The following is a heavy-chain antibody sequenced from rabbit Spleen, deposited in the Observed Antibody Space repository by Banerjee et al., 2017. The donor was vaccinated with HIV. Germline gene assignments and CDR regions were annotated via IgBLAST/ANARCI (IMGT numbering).Heavy chain of an antibody. CDR2: IDPLFGIT. Sequence: QSLEESGGDLVKPGASLTLTCTASGFSFGSSDYMCWVRQAPGKGLEWIGYIDPLFGITYYANWVNGRFSISRENAQNTVFLQMTSLTAADTATYFCARDGAGGSYFALWGQGTLVTVS. CDR1: GFSFGSSDY. V-gene: IGHV1S40*01. CDR3: ARDGAGGSYFAL. J-gene: IGHJ4*01. D-gene: IGHD8-1*01.